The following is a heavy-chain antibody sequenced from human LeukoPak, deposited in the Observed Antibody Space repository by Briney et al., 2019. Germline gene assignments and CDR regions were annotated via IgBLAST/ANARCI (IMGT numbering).Heavy chain of an antibody. CDR1: GGSIGSSGYY. CDR2: IYYGGGT. CDR3: ARWDDSDWGFGN. J-gene: IGHJ4*02. V-gene: IGHV4-39*07. D-gene: IGHD6-19*01. Sequence: SETLSLTCTVSGGSIGSSGYYWGWIRQPPGKGLEWIGSIYYGGGTYYNPSLNSRVTISVDTSKNQFSLRLSSVTAADTAVYYCARWDDSDWGFGNWGPGTLVTVSS.